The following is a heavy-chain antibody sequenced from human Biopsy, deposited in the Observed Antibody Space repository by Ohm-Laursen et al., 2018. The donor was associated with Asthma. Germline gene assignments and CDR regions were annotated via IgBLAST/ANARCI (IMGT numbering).Heavy chain of an antibody. V-gene: IGHV1-2*04. CDR3: ARAQDYYDSRGYYRSFDY. CDR1: GDSFSNYA. J-gene: IGHJ4*02. D-gene: IGHD3-22*01. Sequence: SVKVSCKASGDSFSNYAISWVRQAPGQGLEWMGWINPNSGGTNYAQKFQGWVTMTRDTSISTAYMELSRLRSDDTAVYYCARAQDYYDSRGYYRSFDYWGQGTLVTVSS. CDR2: INPNSGGT.